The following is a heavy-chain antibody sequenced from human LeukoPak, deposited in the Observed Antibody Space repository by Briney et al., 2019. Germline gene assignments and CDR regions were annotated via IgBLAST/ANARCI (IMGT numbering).Heavy chain of an antibody. CDR1: GGSISSYY. Sequence: PSETLSLTCTVSGGSISSYYWSWIRQPAGKGLEWIGRIYTSGSTNYNPSLKSRVTISVDTSKNQFSLKLSSVTAADTAVYYCARGLNRNDYGDYGYWGQGTLVTVSS. CDR2: IYTSGST. J-gene: IGHJ4*02. CDR3: ARGLNRNDYGDYGY. V-gene: IGHV4-4*07. D-gene: IGHD4-17*01.